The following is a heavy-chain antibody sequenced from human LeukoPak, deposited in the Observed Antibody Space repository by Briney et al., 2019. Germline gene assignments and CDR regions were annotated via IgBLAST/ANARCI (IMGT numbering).Heavy chain of an antibody. V-gene: IGHV3-30-3*01. CDR2: ISSDGSNK. J-gene: IGHJ4*02. CDR3: AGEADSSGYSRLDY. D-gene: IGHD3-22*01. Sequence: GGSLRLSCAASGFTFSSYATHWVRQAPGKGLEWVAVISSDGSNKYYADSVKGRFTISRDNSKNTLYLQMNSLKAEDTAVYYCAGEADSSGYSRLDYWGQGTLVTVSS. CDR1: GFTFSSYA.